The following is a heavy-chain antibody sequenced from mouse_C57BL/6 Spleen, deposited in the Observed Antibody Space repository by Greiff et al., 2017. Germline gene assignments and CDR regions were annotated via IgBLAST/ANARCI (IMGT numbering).Heavy chain of an antibody. CDR3: ARPYASYYFDY. CDR1: GYAFSSSW. V-gene: IGHV1-82*01. D-gene: IGHD2-10*02. J-gene: IGHJ2*01. Sequence: VQLQQSGPELVKPGASVKISCKASGYAFSSSWMNWVKQRPGKGLEWIGRIYPGDGDTNYNGKFKGKATLTADKSSSTAYMQLSSLTSEDSAVYFCARPYASYYFDYWGQGTTLTVSS. CDR2: IYPGDGDT.